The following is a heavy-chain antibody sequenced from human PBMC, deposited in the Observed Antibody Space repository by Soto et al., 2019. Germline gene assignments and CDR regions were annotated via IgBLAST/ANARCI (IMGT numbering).Heavy chain of an antibody. CDR1: GFTLSSYS. D-gene: IGHD6-13*01. V-gene: IGHV3-48*01. CDR3: ARGSQYSSTSDAFDI. Sequence: PGGSLRLSCAASGFTLSSYSMNWVRQAPGKGLEWVSYISSSSSTIYYADSVKGRFTISRDNAKNSLYLQMNSLRAEDTAVYYCARGSQYSSTSDAFDIWGQGTMVTVSS. J-gene: IGHJ3*02. CDR2: ISSSSSTI.